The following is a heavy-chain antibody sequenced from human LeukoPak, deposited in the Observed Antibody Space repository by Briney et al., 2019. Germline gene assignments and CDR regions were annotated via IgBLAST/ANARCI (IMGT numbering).Heavy chain of an antibody. J-gene: IGHJ6*02. CDR2: IVVGSGST. CDR3: AAVAGIVRKLYYYGMDV. Sequence: SVKVSCKASGFTFTSSAVQWVRQARGQRLEWIGWIVVGSGSTNYAQKFQERVTITRDMSTSTAYMELSSLRSEDTAVYYCAAVAGIVRKLYYYGMDVWGQGTTVTVSS. V-gene: IGHV1-58*01. CDR1: GFTFTSSA. D-gene: IGHD3-22*01.